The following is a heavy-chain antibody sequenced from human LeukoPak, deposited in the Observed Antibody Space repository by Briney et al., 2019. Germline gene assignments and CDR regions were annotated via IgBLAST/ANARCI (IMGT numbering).Heavy chain of an antibody. CDR3: ARDYYGSGSYYIVPWFDP. CDR2: ISYDGSNK. J-gene: IGHJ5*02. V-gene: IGHV3-33*01. Sequence: RAGGSLRLSCAASGFTFSSYGMHWVRQAPGKGLEWVAVISYDGSNKYYADSVKGRFTISRDNSKNTLYLQMNSLRAEDTAVYYCARDYYGSGSYYIVPWFDPWGQGTLVTVSS. CDR1: GFTFSSYG. D-gene: IGHD3-10*01.